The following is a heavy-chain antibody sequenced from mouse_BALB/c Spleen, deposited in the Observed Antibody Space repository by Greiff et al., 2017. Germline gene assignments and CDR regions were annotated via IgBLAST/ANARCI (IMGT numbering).Heavy chain of an antibody. Sequence: VQLQQSGAELMKPGASVKISCKATGYTFSSYWIEWVKQRPGHGLEWIGEILPGSGSTNYNEKFKGKATFTADTSSNTAYMQLSSLTSEDSAVYYCARRTGTRYFDVWGAGTTVTVSS. V-gene: IGHV1-9*01. CDR2: ILPGSGST. CDR3: ARRTGTRYFDV. CDR1: GYTFSSYW. D-gene: IGHD4-1*01. J-gene: IGHJ1*01.